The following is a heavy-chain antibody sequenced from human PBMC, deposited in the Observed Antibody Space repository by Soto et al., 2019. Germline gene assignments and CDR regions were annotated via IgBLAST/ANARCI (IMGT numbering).Heavy chain of an antibody. D-gene: IGHD6-19*01. CDR3: AREGAGFDY. Sequence: SETLSLTCAVSGGSISSGGYSWSWIRQPPGKGLEWIGYIYHSGSTYYNPSLKSRVTISVDRSKNQFSLKLSSVTAADTAVYYCAREGAGFDYWGQGTLVTVSS. V-gene: IGHV4-30-2*01. J-gene: IGHJ4*02. CDR2: IYHSGST. CDR1: GGSISSGGYS.